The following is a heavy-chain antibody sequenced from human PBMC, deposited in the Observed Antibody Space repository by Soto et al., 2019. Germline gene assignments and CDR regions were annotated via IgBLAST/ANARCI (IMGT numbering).Heavy chain of an antibody. CDR2: IYYSGST. J-gene: IGHJ6*02. Sequence: SETLSLTCTVSGGSISSYYWSWIRQPPGKGLEWIGYIYYSGSTNYNPSLKSRVTISVDTSKNQFSLKLSSVTAADTAVYYCARDGRTRRAHSSSGGYGMDVWGQGTTVTVSS. CDR3: ARDGRTRRAHSSSGGYGMDV. D-gene: IGHD6-13*01. V-gene: IGHV4-59*01. CDR1: GGSISSYY.